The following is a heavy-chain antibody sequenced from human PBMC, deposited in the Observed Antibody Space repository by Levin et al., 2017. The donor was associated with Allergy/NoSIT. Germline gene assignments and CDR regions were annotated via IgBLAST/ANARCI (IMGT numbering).Heavy chain of an antibody. CDR3: ARRDFVWGSYRLGNFDY. Sequence: GESLKISCKASGYTFSSYHITWVRQAPGQGLEWMGWISAYNGNTNYAQKFQGRVTMTSDTSTSTAYMELKSLRSADTAVYYCARRDFVWGSYRLGNFDYWGQGTLVTVSS. J-gene: IGHJ4*02. CDR1: GYTFSSYH. V-gene: IGHV1-18*01. D-gene: IGHD3-16*02. CDR2: ISAYNGNT.